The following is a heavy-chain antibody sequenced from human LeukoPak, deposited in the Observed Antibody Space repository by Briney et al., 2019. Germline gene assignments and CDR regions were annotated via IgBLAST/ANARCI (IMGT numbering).Heavy chain of an antibody. V-gene: IGHV1-18*01. Sequence: ASVKVSCKASGGTFSSYAISWVRQAPGQGLEWMGWISAYNGNTNYAQKLQGRVTMTTDTFTSTAYMDLRSLRSDDTAVYYCTRDSTSHSTLIDFWGQGTLVTVSS. CDR3: TRDSTSHSTLIDF. D-gene: IGHD6-6*01. CDR1: GGTFSSYA. CDR2: ISAYNGNT. J-gene: IGHJ4*02.